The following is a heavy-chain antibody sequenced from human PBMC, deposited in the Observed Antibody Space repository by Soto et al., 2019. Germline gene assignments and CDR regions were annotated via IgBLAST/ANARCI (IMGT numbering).Heavy chain of an antibody. CDR3: VRATLSWGHYYFRGLDV. J-gene: IGHJ6*02. CDR2: ISGSGGST. Sequence: GGSLRLSCAASGFTFSSYSMNWVRQAPGRGLEWVSAISGSGGSTYYADSVKGRFTISRDNSKNFLHLQMSSLRGDDTGVYFCVRATLSWGHYYFRGLDVWGQGTTVTVSS. D-gene: IGHD3-22*01. CDR1: GFTFSSYS. V-gene: IGHV3-23*01.